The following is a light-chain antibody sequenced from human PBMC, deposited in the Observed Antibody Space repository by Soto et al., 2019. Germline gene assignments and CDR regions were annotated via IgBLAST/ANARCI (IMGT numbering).Light chain of an antibody. CDR1: SSDVGGYNY. CDR2: EVS. CDR3: NSYAGSNVYV. J-gene: IGLJ1*01. V-gene: IGLV2-8*01. Sequence: QSALTQPPSASESPGQSVTISCTGTSSDVGGYNYVSWYQQHPGKAPKLMIYEVSKRPSGVPDRFSGSKSGNTASLTVSGLQAEDGADYYCNSYAGSNVYVFGTGTKLTVL.